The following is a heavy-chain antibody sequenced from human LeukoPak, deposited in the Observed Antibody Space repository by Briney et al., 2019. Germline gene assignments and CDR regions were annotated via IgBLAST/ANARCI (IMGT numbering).Heavy chain of an antibody. CDR2: INPNSGGT. J-gene: IGHJ3*02. Sequence: ASVKVSCKASGYTFTGYYMHWVRQAPGQGLEWMGWINPNSGGTNYAQKFQGRVTLTTDTSTSTVYMELRSLRSDDTAVYYCARKSYVWGSYRSDDAFDIWGQGTMVTVSS. CDR1: GYTFTGYY. D-gene: IGHD3-16*02. V-gene: IGHV1-2*02. CDR3: ARKSYVWGSYRSDDAFDI.